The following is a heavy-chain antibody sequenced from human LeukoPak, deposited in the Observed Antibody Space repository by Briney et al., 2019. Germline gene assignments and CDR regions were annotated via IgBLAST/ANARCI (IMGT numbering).Heavy chain of an antibody. J-gene: IGHJ3*02. D-gene: IGHD3-16*02. CDR1: GGSISSFY. CDR2: IYSSGST. V-gene: IGHV4-4*07. CDR3: AREVIALGGVFVIAFDI. Sequence: SETLSLTCTVSGGSISSFYWNWIRQPAGKGLEWIGRIYSSGSTNYNPSLMSRVTMSVDTSKNQFSLKLSSVTVADTAVYYCAREVIALGGVFVIAFDIWGQGTMVTVSS.